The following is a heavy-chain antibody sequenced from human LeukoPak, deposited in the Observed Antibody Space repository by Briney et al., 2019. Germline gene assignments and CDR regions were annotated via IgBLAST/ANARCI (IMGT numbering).Heavy chain of an antibody. D-gene: IGHD5-12*01. CDR3: ARGNSGYDLYYFDY. CDR2: MNPNSGNT. V-gene: IGHV1-8*01. J-gene: IGHJ4*02. Sequence: ASVKVSCKASGYTFTSYDINWVRQATGQGLEWMGWMNPNSGNTGYAQKFRGRVTMTRNTSISTAYMELSSLRSEDTAVYYCARGNSGYDLYYFDYWGQGTLVTVSS. CDR1: GYTFTSYD.